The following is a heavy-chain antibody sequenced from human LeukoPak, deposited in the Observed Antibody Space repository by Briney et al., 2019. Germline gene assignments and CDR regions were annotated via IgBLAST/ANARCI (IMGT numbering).Heavy chain of an antibody. CDR2: VRGNAGTT. Sequence: AGSLRLSCAASGFIFSNHGMRWVRQAPGKGLVWVSAVRGNAGTTYYTDSVKGRFTIFRDKSKNMLYLQMNSLRAEDTAVYYCAELGITMIGGVWGKGTTVTISS. V-gene: IGHV3-23*01. CDR1: GFIFSNHG. D-gene: IGHD3-10*02. J-gene: IGHJ6*04. CDR3: AELGITMIGGV.